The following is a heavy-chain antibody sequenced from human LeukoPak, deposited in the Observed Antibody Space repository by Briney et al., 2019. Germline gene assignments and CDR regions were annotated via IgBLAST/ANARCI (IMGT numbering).Heavy chain of an antibody. J-gene: IGHJ4*02. CDR3: ARDATRGGDFDY. CDR1: GFTFSRFW. D-gene: IGHD3-16*01. Sequence: GGSLILSCAASGFTFSRFWMTWVRQAPGKGLEWVANINEDGSQIYYVGSVKGRFTVSRDNARDSLYLQMTSLRVEDTAIYYCARDATRGGDFDYWGQGTLVTVSS. CDR2: INEDGSQI. V-gene: IGHV3-7*01.